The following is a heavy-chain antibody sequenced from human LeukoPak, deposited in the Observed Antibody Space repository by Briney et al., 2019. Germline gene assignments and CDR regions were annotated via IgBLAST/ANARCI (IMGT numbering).Heavy chain of an antibody. J-gene: IGHJ6*02. CDR2: ISSSGSTI. D-gene: IGHD3-10*01. V-gene: IGHV3-11*01. CDR1: GFTFSDYY. Sequence: PGGSLRLSCAASGFTFSDYYMSWIRQAPGKGLEWVSYISSSGSTIYYADSVKGRFTISRDNAKNSLYLQMNSLRAEDTAVYYCARANYYGSGSCYKSPYYYYGMDVWGQGTTVTVSS. CDR3: ARANYYGSGSCYKSPYYYYGMDV.